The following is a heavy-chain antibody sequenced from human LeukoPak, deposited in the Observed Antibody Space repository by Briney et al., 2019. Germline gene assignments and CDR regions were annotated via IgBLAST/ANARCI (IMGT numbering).Heavy chain of an antibody. V-gene: IGHV3-48*01. CDR2: ISSGSSTI. CDR1: GFTFSTFD. J-gene: IGHJ4*02. D-gene: IGHD5-18*01. Sequence: GGSLRLSCAASGFTFSTFDMNWVRQAPGKGLEWVSYISSGSSTIYYADSVKGRFTISRDNAKNSLYLQMNSLRAEDTAVYYCARDPLRGYSYGYFGLGEPTYYFDYWGQGTLVTVSS. CDR3: ARDPLRGYSYGYFGLGEPTYYFDY.